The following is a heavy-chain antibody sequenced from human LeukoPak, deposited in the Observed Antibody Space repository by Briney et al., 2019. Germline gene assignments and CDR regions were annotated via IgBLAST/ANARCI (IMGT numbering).Heavy chain of an antibody. V-gene: IGHV4-59*12. J-gene: IGHJ4*02. CDR1: GGSINSYY. Sequence: SETLSLTCTVSGGSINSYYWSWIRQPPGKGLEWIGYIYHTGSTSYNPSLKSRVTISIDRSKNQFSLKLSSVTAADTAVYYCASKGYWGQGTLVTVSS. CDR3: ASKGY. CDR2: IYHTGST.